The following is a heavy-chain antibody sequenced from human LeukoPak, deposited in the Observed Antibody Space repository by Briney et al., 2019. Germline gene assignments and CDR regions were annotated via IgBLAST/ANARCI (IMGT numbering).Heavy chain of an antibody. D-gene: IGHD2-15*01. Sequence: SETLSLTCAVYGGSFSGYYWSWIRQPPGKGLEWIGEINHSGSTNYNPSLKSRVTISVDTSKNQFSLKLSSVTAADTAVYYCARGPDCSGGSCYPYWFDPRGQGTLVTVSS. CDR2: INHSGST. CDR1: GGSFSGYY. CDR3: ARGPDCSGGSCYPYWFDP. J-gene: IGHJ5*02. V-gene: IGHV4-34*01.